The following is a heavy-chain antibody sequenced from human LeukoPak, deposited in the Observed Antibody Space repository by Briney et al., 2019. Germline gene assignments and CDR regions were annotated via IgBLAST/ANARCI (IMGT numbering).Heavy chain of an antibody. Sequence: GGSLRLSCAASGFTFSDYFMNWIRQAPGKGLEWVSYISSSGTTIYYADSVRGQFTISRDNAKNSLYLQMNSLRAEDTAVYYCARRKNYYDSSGYYTIYYFDYWGQGTLVTVSS. CDR3: ARRKNYYDSSGYYTIYYFDY. J-gene: IGHJ4*02. CDR1: GFTFSDYF. V-gene: IGHV3-11*01. CDR2: ISSSGTTI. D-gene: IGHD3-22*01.